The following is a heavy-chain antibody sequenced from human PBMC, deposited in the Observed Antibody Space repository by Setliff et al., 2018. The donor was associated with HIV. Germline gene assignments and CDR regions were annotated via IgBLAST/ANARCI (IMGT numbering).Heavy chain of an antibody. CDR2: ISSSGST. CDR3: ARDPHYFDTSGHYSWFYFDY. D-gene: IGHD3-22*01. J-gene: IGHJ4*02. V-gene: IGHV4-39*07. CDR1: GGSMTSSNYY. Sequence: SETPSLTCTVSGGSMTSSNYYWGWIRQSPGRGLEWIGSISSSGSTTYHPSLRSRVTVSAATSKNQFSLKLTSVTAADTAVYFCARDPHYFDTSGHYSWFYFDYWGQGTLVTVSS.